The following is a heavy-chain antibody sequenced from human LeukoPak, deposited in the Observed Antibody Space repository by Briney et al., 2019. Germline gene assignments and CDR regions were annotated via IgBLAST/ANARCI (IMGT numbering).Heavy chain of an antibody. CDR2: IIPIFGTA. V-gene: IGHV1-69*05. CDR3: ARESQLAARGYDFWSGYPQAYYYMDV. J-gene: IGHJ6*03. Sequence: GASVKVSCKAFGGTFSSYAISWVRQAPGQGLEWMGGIIPIFGTANYAQKFQGRVTITTDESTSTAYMELCSLRSEDTAVYYCARESQLAARGYDFWSGYPQAYYYMDVWGKGTTVTVSS. CDR1: GGTFSSYA. D-gene: IGHD3-3*01.